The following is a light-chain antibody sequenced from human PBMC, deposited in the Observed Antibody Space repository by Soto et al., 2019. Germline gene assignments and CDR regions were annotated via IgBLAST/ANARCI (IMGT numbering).Light chain of an antibody. V-gene: IGLV2-14*01. CDR3: SSYTSSSVL. CDR1: SSDVGGYNY. J-gene: IGLJ2*01. CDR2: DVS. Sequence: QSALTQPVSVSGSPGQSITISCTGTSSDVGGYNYVSWYQQYPGKAPKLLIYDVSNRPSGVSNRFSGSKSGDTASLTISGLQAEDEADYYCSSYTSSSVLFGGGTKLTVL.